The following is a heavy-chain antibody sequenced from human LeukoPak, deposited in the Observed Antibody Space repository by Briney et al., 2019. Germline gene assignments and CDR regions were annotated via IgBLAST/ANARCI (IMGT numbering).Heavy chain of an antibody. CDR1: GGSISSYY. V-gene: IGHV4-59*01. Sequence: PSETLSLTCTVSGGSISSYYWSWIRQPPGKGLEWIGYIYYSGSTNYNPSLKRRVTISVDTSKNQFSLKLSSVTAADTAVYYCASLRYLGSGEDQEYFQHWGQGTLVTVSS. CDR3: ASLRYLGSGEDQEYFQH. D-gene: IGHD6-19*01. J-gene: IGHJ1*01. CDR2: IYYSGST.